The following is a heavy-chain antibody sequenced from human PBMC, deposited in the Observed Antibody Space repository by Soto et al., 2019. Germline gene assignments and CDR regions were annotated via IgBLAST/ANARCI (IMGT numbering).Heavy chain of an antibody. J-gene: IGHJ4*02. CDR1: AYSFNTYL. CDR3: ATWRGSSWFDY. Sequence: GESLKISCKGSAYSFNTYLIAWVRQTPGKGLEWMGSIFFGASKIRYSPCFEGQVTISADKSINTAYLHWSSLKASDSAIYYCATWRGSSWFDYWGQGSLVTVSS. D-gene: IGHD6-13*01. CDR2: IFFGASKI. V-gene: IGHV5-51*01.